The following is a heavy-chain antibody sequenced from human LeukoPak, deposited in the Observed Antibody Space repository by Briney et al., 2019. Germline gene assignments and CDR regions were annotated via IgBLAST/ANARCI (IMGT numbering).Heavy chain of an antibody. CDR2: INPNSGGT. J-gene: IGHJ5*02. V-gene: IGHV1-2*02. D-gene: IGHD2-15*01. CDR3: VRVHEDWFDP. CDR1: GYTFTSYG. Sequence: ASVKVSCKASGYTFTSYGIGWVRQAPGQGLEWMGWINPNSGGTNYAQKFQGRVTMTRDTSISTAYMELSRLRSDDTAVYYCVRVHEDWFDPWGQGTLVTVSS.